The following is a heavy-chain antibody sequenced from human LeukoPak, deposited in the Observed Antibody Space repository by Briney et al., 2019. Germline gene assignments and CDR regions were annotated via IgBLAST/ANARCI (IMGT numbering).Heavy chain of an antibody. CDR1: GDTFSSYA. D-gene: IGHD3-9*01. CDR2: IIPILGIT. CDR3: ASGFYDILTNYYYYGMDV. Sequence: SVKVSCKASGDTFSSYAIRWVRQAPGQGLEWMGRIIPILGITNYAQKFQGRVTITADKSTSTAYMELSSLRSEDTAVYYCASGFYDILTNYYYYGMDVWGQGTTVTVSS. J-gene: IGHJ6*02. V-gene: IGHV1-69*04.